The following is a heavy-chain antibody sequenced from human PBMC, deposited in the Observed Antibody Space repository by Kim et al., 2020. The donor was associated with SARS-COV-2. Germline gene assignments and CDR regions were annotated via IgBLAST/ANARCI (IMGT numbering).Heavy chain of an antibody. J-gene: IGHJ6*02. V-gene: IGHV3-53*01. Sequence: GGSLRLSCAASGFTVSSNYMSWVRQAPGKGLEWVSVIYSGGSTYYADSVKGRFTISRDNSKNTLYLQMNSLRAEDTAVYYCARGGGDSNYSLFMDYYGMDVWGQGTTVTVSS. CDR3: ARGGGDSNYSLFMDYYGMDV. D-gene: IGHD4-4*01. CDR2: IYSGGST. CDR1: GFTVSSNY.